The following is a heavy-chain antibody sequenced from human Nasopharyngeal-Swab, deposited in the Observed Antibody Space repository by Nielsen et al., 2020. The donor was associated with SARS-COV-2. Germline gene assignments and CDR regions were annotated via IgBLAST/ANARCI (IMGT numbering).Heavy chain of an antibody. CDR1: GFTFSSYW. Sequence: GGPLRLPCAASGFTFSSYWMSWVRQAPGKGLEWVANIKQDGSEKYYVDSVKGRFTISRDNAKNSLYLQMNSLRAEDPAVYYCARSRRYYYGSGAVSDYYYGMDVWGQGTTVTVSS. D-gene: IGHD3-10*01. J-gene: IGHJ6*02. CDR3: ARSRRYYYGSGAVSDYYYGMDV. V-gene: IGHV3-7*01. CDR2: IKQDGSEK.